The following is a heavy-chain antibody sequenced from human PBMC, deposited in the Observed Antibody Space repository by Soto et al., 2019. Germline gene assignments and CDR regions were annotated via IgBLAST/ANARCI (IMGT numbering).Heavy chain of an antibody. CDR3: ARAAYGHGSDV. D-gene: IGHD3-16*01. J-gene: IGHJ6*02. Sequence: EMQMVESGGGLVQPGGSLRLSCAASGFTFSDHYMDWVRQAPGKGLEWVGRITNKIDGYTTSYAAFVEGRFIVSRDDSRNSLFLQMNNLKMEDTAVYFCARAAYGHGSDVWGQGSTVIVSS. V-gene: IGHV3-72*01. CDR1: GFTFSDHY. CDR2: ITNKIDGYTT.